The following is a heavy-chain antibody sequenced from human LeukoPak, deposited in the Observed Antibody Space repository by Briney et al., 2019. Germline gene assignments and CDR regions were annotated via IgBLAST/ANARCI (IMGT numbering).Heavy chain of an antibody. D-gene: IGHD3-3*01. Sequence: GGSLRLSCAASGFTFSSYAMGWVRQAPGKGLEWVSAISGSGGSTYYADSVKGRFTISRDNSKNTLYLQMNSLRAEDTAVYYCAKTGVYDFWSGYGLNYYYYYMDVWDKGTTVTVSS. J-gene: IGHJ6*03. CDR2: ISGSGGST. V-gene: IGHV3-23*01. CDR1: GFTFSSYA. CDR3: AKTGVYDFWSGYGLNYYYYYMDV.